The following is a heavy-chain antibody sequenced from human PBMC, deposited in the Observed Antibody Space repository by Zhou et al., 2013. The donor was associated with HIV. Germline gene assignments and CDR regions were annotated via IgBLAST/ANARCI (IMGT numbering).Heavy chain of an antibody. J-gene: IGHJ6*03. CDR1: GGTFSSYA. CDR3: ARALDREQQLVGDDYYYYYMDV. Sequence: QVQLVQSGAEVKKPGSSVKVSCKASGGTFSSYAISWVRQAPGQGLEWMGGIIPIFGTANYAQKFQGRVTITTDESTSTAYMELSSLRSEDTAVYYCARALDREQQLVGDDYYYYYMDVWGKGTTVTVSS. D-gene: IGHD6-13*01. CDR2: IIPIFGTA. V-gene: IGHV1-69*05.